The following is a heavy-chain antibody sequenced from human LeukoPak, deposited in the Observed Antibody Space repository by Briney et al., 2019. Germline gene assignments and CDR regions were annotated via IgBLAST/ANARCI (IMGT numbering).Heavy chain of an antibody. D-gene: IGHD6-13*01. Sequence: ASVKVSCKVSGYTLTELSMHWVRPAPGKGLEWMGGFDPEDGETIYAQKFQGRVTMTEDTSTYTAYMELSSLRSEDTAVYYCATSRYSSSWYPYYGMDVWGQGTTVTVSS. CDR1: GYTLTELS. CDR3: ATSRYSSSWYPYYGMDV. CDR2: FDPEDGET. V-gene: IGHV1-24*01. J-gene: IGHJ6*02.